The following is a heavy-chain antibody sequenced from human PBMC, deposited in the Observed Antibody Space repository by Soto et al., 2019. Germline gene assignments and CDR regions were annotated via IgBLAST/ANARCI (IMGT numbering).Heavy chain of an antibody. J-gene: IGHJ6*02. CDR1: GGSISSGGYY. Sequence: SETLSLTCTVSGGSISSGGYYWSWIRQHPGKGLEWIGYIYYSGSTYYNPSLKSRVTISVDTSKNQFSLKLSSVTAAGTAVYYCARDLRGNWNFYGMDVWGQGTTVTVSS. V-gene: IGHV4-31*03. D-gene: IGHD1-1*01. CDR2: IYYSGST. CDR3: ARDLRGNWNFYGMDV.